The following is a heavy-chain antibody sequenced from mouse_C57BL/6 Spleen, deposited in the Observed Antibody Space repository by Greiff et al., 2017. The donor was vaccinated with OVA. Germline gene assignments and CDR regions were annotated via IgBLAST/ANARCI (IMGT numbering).Heavy chain of an antibody. CDR2: IRSKSNNYAT. CDR1: GFSFNTYA. V-gene: IGHV10-1*01. J-gene: IGHJ3*01. Sequence: EVQGVESGGGLVQPKGSLKLSCAASGFSFNTYAMNWVRQAPGKGLEWVARIRSKSNNYATYYADSVKDRFNISRDDSESMLYLQMNNLKTEDTAVYYCGRERGYVWFAYWGQGTLVTVSA. CDR3: GRERGYVWFAY. D-gene: IGHD3-1*01.